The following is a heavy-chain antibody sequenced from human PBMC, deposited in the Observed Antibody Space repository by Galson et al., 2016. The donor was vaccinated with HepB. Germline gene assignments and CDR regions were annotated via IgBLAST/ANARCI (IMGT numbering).Heavy chain of an antibody. J-gene: IGHJ3*02. CDR3: ASLRSGSYAFDI. D-gene: IGHD3-22*01. CDR2: ISYDGSNK. CDR1: GFTFSGYA. Sequence: SLRLSCVASGFTFSGYAMHWVRQAPGKGLEWVAVISYDGSNKYYADSVKGRFTISRDNSKNTLYLQMNSLRAEDTAVYYCASLRSGSYAFDIWGQGTMVTVSS. V-gene: IGHV3-30*03.